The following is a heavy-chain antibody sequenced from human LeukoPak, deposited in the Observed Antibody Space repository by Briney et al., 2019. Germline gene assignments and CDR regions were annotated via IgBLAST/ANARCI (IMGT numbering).Heavy chain of an antibody. CDR1: GYTFTGYY. J-gene: IGHJ4*02. CDR3: ARLPGVQLWSLFDY. Sequence: GASVKVSCKTSGYTFTGYYIHWVRQAPGQGLEWMGWINPNSGGTNYAQKFQGRVTMTRDTSISTAYMELSRLRSDDTAVYYCARLPGVQLWSLFDYWGQGTLVTVSS. CDR2: INPNSGGT. D-gene: IGHD5-18*01. V-gene: IGHV1-2*02.